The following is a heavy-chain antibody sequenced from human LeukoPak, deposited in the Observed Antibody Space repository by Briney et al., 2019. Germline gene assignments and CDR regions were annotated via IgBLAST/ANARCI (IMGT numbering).Heavy chain of an antibody. CDR1: GFTFSSYS. CDR3: AREGPEMATPDAFDI. CDR2: ISSNSSYI. Sequence: PGGSLRLSCAASGFTFSSYSMNWVRQAPGKGLEWVSSISSNSSYIYYADSVKGRFTISRDNAKNSLYLQMNSLRAVDTAVYYCAREGPEMATPDAFDIWGQGTMVTVSS. D-gene: IGHD5-24*01. J-gene: IGHJ3*02. V-gene: IGHV3-21*01.